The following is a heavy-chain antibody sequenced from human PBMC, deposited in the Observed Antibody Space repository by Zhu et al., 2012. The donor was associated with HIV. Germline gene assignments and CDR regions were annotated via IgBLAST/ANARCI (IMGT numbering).Heavy chain of an antibody. J-gene: IGHJ3*02. CDR3: TTDQVNAFDI. V-gene: IGHV3-15*02. CDR1: GFTFNYAW. Sequence: EVQLVESGGTLVKPGGSLRLSCAASGFTFNYAWMSWVRQAPGKGLEWVGRIQSKADGGTTDYAAPVRGRFTISRDDSKNTLYLQMNSLKTEDTAVYYCTTDQVNAFDIVGQGT. CDR2: IQSKADGGTT.